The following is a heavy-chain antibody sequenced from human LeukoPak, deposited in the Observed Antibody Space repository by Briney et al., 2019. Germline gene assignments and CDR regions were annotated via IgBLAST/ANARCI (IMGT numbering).Heavy chain of an antibody. J-gene: IGHJ5*02. V-gene: IGHV4-38-2*02. CDR2: IYHSGST. CDR1: GYSISSGYY. CDR3: AREGSSSWYRVVRDWFDP. D-gene: IGHD6-13*01. Sequence: PSETLSLTCTVSGYSISSGYYWGWIRQPPGKGLEWIGSIYHSGSTYYNPSLKSRVTISVDTSKNQFSLKLSSVTAADTSVYYCAREGSSSWYRVVRDWFDPWGQGTLVTVSS.